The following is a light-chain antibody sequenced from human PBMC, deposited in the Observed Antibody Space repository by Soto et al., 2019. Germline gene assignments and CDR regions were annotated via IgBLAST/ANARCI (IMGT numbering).Light chain of an antibody. CDR2: AAS. CDR1: QSITTY. Sequence: IQLTQSPSSLSASVGDRVTITCRASQSITTYLNWFQHKPGEAPELLIYAASSFQSGVPSRFSGNGSGTDFTLTISSLQPDDFATYYCQQYNSYRTFGQGTKVDIK. J-gene: IGKJ1*01. V-gene: IGKV1-39*01. CDR3: QQYNSYRT.